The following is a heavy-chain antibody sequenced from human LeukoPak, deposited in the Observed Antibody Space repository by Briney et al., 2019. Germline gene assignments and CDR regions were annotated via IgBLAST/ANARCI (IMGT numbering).Heavy chain of an antibody. Sequence: PGGSLRLSCAASGFTFSSYGMHWVRPAPGKGLEWVAVISYDGSNKYYADSVKGRFTISRDNSKNTLYLQMNSLRAEDTAVYYCAKLVGATGRFDYWGQGTLVTVSS. CDR2: ISYDGSNK. V-gene: IGHV3-30*18. D-gene: IGHD1-26*01. J-gene: IGHJ4*02. CDR1: GFTFSSYG. CDR3: AKLVGATGRFDY.